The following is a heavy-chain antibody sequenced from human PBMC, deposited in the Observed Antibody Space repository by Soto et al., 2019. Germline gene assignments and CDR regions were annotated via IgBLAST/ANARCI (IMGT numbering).Heavy chain of an antibody. J-gene: IGHJ6*02. Sequence: GESLKISCKGSGYSFTSYWISWVRQMPGKGLEWMGRIDPSDSYTNYSPSFQGHVTISADKSISTAYLQWSSLKASDTAMYYCARHRRPEKVYYYGMDVWGQGTTVTVSS. CDR1: GYSFTSYW. D-gene: IGHD3-16*02. CDR2: IDPSDSYT. V-gene: IGHV5-10-1*01. CDR3: ARHRRPEKVYYYGMDV.